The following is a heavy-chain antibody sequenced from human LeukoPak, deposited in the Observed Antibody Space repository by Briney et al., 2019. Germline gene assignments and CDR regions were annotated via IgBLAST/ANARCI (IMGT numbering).Heavy chain of an antibody. CDR2: ISSSSGYI. CDR1: GFTFSSYS. D-gene: IGHD5-12*01. CDR3: AKGGGYEAQYYYYYLDV. Sequence: GGSLRLSCAASGFTFSSYSMNWVRQAPGKGLEWVSSISSSSGYIYYADSVKGRFTISRDNAKNSLYLQMKSLRAEDTAVYYCAKGGGYEAQYYYYYLDVWGKGTTVTISS. V-gene: IGHV3-21*01. J-gene: IGHJ6*03.